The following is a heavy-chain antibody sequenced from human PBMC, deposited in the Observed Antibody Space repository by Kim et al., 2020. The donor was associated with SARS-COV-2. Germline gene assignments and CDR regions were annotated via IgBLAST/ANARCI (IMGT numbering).Heavy chain of an antibody. J-gene: IGHJ4*02. CDR3: ARTGPDNYDILTGYQPPPLSLDY. CDR2: IYYSGST. CDR1: GGSISSSSYY. Sequence: SETLSLTCTVSGGSISSSSYYWGWIRQPPGKGLEWIGSIYYSGSTYYNPSLKSRVTISVDTSKNQFSLKLSSVTAADTAVYYCARTGPDNYDILTGYQPPPLSLDYWGQGTLVTVSS. D-gene: IGHD3-9*01. V-gene: IGHV4-39*01.